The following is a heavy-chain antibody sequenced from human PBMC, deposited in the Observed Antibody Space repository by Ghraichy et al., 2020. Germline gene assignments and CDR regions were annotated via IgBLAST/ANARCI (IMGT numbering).Heavy chain of an antibody. D-gene: IGHD3-10*01. CDR2: MNPNSGNT. CDR3: ARGRTVWFGELSALGY. CDR1: GYTFTSYD. V-gene: IGHV1-8*03. J-gene: IGHJ4*02. Sequence: ASVKVSCKASGYTFTSYDINWVRQATGQGLEWMGWMNPNSGNTGYAQKFQGRVTITRNTSISTAYMELSSLRSEDTAVYYCARGRTVWFGELSALGYWGQGTLVTVSS.